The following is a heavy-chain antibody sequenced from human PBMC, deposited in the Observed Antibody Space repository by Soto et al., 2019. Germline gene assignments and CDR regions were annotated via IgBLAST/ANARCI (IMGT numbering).Heavy chain of an antibody. Sequence: GGSLRLSCAASGFTFSSYGMHWVRQAPGKGLEWVAVIWYDGSNKYYADSVKGRFTISRDNSKNTLYLHMNSLRAEDTAVYYCARDRATAISGAFDIWGQGTMVTVSS. CDR3: ARDRATAISGAFDI. CDR2: IWYDGSNK. D-gene: IGHD2-21*02. CDR1: GFTFSSYG. J-gene: IGHJ3*02. V-gene: IGHV3-33*01.